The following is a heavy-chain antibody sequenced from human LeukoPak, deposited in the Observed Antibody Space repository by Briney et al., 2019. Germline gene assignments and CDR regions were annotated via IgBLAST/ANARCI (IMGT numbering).Heavy chain of an antibody. CDR2: ISAYNGNT. D-gene: IGHD5-12*01. J-gene: IGHJ6*03. V-gene: IGHV1-18*01. CDR3: ARERATLDYYYYMDV. Sequence: ASVKVSCKASGYTFTSYGISWVRQAPGQGLEWMGWISAYNGNTNYAQKLQGRVTMTTDTSTSTAYMELRSPRSDDTAVYYCARERATLDYYYYMDVWGKGTTVTVSS. CDR1: GYTFTSYG.